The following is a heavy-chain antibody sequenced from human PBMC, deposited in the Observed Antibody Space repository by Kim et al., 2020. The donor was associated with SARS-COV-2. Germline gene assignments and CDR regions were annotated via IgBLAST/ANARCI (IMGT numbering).Heavy chain of an antibody. J-gene: IGHJ4*02. D-gene: IGHD3-3*01. Sequence: GGSLRLSCTASGFTFGDNSMSWFRQAPGKGLEWVGFIRSKAYGGTPEYAASVKGRFTISRDDSKSIAYLQMNSLKTEDTAVYYCARVPLITISGVVNGYYFDYWGQGTLVTVST. CDR2: IRSKAYGGTP. CDR1: GFTFGDNS. CDR3: ARVPLITISGVVNGYYFDY. V-gene: IGHV3-49*03.